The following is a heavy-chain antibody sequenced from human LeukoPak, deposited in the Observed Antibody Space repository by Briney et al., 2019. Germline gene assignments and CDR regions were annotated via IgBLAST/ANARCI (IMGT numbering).Heavy chain of an antibody. CDR1: GFAFSSYA. CDR2: ISGSGGST. J-gene: IGHJ4*02. V-gene: IGHV3-23*01. Sequence: GGSLRLSCAASGFAFSSYAMSWVRQAPGKGLEWVSAISGSGGSTYYADSVKGRFTISRDNSKNTLYLQMNSLRAEDTAVYYCAKMGSSWYNHFDYWGQGTLVTVSS. D-gene: IGHD6-13*01. CDR3: AKMGSSWYNHFDY.